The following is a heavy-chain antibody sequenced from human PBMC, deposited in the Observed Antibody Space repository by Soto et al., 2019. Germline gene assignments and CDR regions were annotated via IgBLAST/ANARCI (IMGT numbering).Heavy chain of an antibody. Sequence: SPTLSRTCAISGDRVSSNRAICNWFRPSPSRGLEWLGRTYYTSKWYNDYAVSVKSRISINPDTSKNQVSLQLNSVTPEDTAVYYCARVYSSGWSFYYGTDVWGQGTTVTVSS. CDR2: TYYTSKWYN. V-gene: IGHV6-1*01. J-gene: IGHJ6*02. CDR3: ARVYSSGWSFYYGTDV. D-gene: IGHD6-19*01. CDR1: GDRVSSNRAI.